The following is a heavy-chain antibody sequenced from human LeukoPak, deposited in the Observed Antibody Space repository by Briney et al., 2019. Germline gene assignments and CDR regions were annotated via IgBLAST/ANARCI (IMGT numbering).Heavy chain of an antibody. CDR3: AKDAWGWGYYFDY. CDR2: IWYGGSNK. J-gene: IGHJ4*02. V-gene: IGHV3-30*02. D-gene: IGHD7-27*01. Sequence: GGSLRLSCAASGFTFSSYGMHWVRQAPGKGLEWVAVIWYGGSNKYYADSVKGRFTISRDNSKNTLYLQMNSLRAEDTAVYYCAKDAWGWGYYFDYWGQGTLVTVSS. CDR1: GFTFSSYG.